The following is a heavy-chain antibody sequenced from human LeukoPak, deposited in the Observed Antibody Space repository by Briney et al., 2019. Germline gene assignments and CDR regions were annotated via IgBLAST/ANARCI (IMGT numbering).Heavy chain of an antibody. D-gene: IGHD2-2*01. CDR2: FDPEDGET. V-gene: IGHV1-24*01. J-gene: IGHJ6*02. CDR3: TTCLNGAGQPVAIYYYGMDV. CDR1: GYTLTEMS. Sequence: ASAKVSCKVSGYTLTEMSIHWVRQAPGGALEWMGGFDPEDGETVYAPKFQGRVTMTEDTSADTAYMELSSLRSEDTAVYYCTTCLNGAGQPVAIYYYGMDVWGQGTTVTVSS.